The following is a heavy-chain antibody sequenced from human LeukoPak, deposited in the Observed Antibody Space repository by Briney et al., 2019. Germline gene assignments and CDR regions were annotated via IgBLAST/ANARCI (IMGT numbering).Heavy chain of an antibody. Sequence: ASVKVSCKATGYTFTTYHVNWVRQAPGQGLEYMGWINTNTGNPTYAQGFPGRVVFSLDTSGSTAYLQLSSLKAEDTAVYYCARGYDTTGYFSYWGQGTLVTVSS. D-gene: IGHD3-22*01. J-gene: IGHJ4*02. V-gene: IGHV7-4-1*02. CDR3: ARGYDTTGYFSY. CDR1: GYTFTTYH. CDR2: INTNTGNP.